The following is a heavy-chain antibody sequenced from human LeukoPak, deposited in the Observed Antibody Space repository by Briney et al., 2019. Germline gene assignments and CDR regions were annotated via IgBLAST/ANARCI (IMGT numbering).Heavy chain of an antibody. CDR1: GFTFSNYW. D-gene: IGHD3-9*01. Sequence: GGSLRLSCAASGFTFSNYWMSWVRQAPGKGLEGVANIRQDGNEKYYVGSGRGRFTISRDNAKNSLYLQMNSLRAEDTAVYYCARHYDILTGTFPYYWGQGTLVTVSS. CDR2: IRQDGNEK. V-gene: IGHV3-7*03. CDR3: ARHYDILTGTFPYY. J-gene: IGHJ4*02.